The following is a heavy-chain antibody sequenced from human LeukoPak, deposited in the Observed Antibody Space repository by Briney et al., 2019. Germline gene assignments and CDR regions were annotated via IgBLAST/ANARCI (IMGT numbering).Heavy chain of an antibody. J-gene: IGHJ6*03. Sequence: PSETLSLTCTVSGDSISNYYWGWIRQPPGKGLEWIGTIYYSGSTYYNPSLTSRVTISVDTSKNQFSLKLSSVTAADTAVYYCARHKDYYYSYMDVWGKGTTVTISS. V-gene: IGHV4-39*01. CDR1: GDSISNYY. CDR2: IYYSGST. CDR3: ARHKDYYYSYMDV.